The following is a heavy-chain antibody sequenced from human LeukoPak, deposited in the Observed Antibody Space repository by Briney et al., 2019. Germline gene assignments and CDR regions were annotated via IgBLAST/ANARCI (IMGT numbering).Heavy chain of an antibody. CDR3: AKEGGRAVAGFGRWFDP. D-gene: IGHD6-19*01. V-gene: IGHV3-30*02. CDR1: GFTFSSYG. J-gene: IGHJ5*02. Sequence: PGGSLRLSCAASGFTFSSYGMHWVRQAPGKGLEWVAFIRHDGSNKYYADSVKGRFTISRDNSKNTLYLQMNSLRAEDTAVYYCAKEGGRAVAGFGRWFDPWGQGTLVTVSS. CDR2: IRHDGSNK.